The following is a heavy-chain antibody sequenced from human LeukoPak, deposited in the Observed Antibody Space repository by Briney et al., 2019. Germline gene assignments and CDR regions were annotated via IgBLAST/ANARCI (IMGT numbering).Heavy chain of an antibody. J-gene: IGHJ5*02. CDR2: INSNSGGT. CDR1: GYTFTGYY. CDR3: AREKVEGANWFDP. V-gene: IGHV1-2*02. Sequence: ASVKVSCKASGYTFTGYYMHWARQAPGQGLEWMGWINSNSGGTNCAQKFQGRVTMTRDTSISTVYMELSRLRSDDTAVYYCAREKVEGANWFDPWGQGTLVTVFS. D-gene: IGHD2-15*01.